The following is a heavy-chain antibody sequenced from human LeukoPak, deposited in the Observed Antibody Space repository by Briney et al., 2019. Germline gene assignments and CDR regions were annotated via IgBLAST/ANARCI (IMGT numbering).Heavy chain of an antibody. D-gene: IGHD3-22*01. CDR3: ARDTARDYYDSRGGDY. Sequence: GRSLRLSCAASGFTFSSYGLHWVRQAPGKGLEWVSSISSSSSYIYYADSVKGRFTISRDNAKSSLYLQMNSLRAEDTAVYYCARDTARDYYDSRGGDYWGQGTLVTVSS. V-gene: IGHV3-21*01. J-gene: IGHJ4*02. CDR2: ISSSSSYI. CDR1: GFTFSSYG.